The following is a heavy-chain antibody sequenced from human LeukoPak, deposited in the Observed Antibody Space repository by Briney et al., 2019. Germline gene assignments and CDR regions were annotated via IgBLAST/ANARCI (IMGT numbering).Heavy chain of an antibody. CDR2: MNSDGRTI. CDR1: RFTFSTSW. D-gene: IGHD3-16*02. J-gene: IGHJ4*02. V-gene: IGHV3-74*01. CDR3: SRAGSYRFDY. Sequence: GGSLRLSCAASRFTFSTSWMHWVRQGPGKGPVWVSRMNSDGRTIDYADSVKGRFIISRDNAKNTLYLQMNSLRAEDTAVYYCSRAGSYRFDYWGQGTLVTVSS.